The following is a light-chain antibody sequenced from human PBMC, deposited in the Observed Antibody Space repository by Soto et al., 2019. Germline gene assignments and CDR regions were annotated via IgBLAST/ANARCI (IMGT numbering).Light chain of an antibody. V-gene: IGLV1-40*01. CDR3: QSYDSSLMKV. CDR2: GNS. CDR1: SSNIGAGYD. Sequence: QLVLTQPPSVSGAPGQRVTISCTGSSSNIGAGYDVHWYQQLPGTAPKLLIYGNSNRPSGVPDRFSGSKSGTSASLAITGLQAEDEADYYCQSYDSSLMKVFGGGTKVTVL. J-gene: IGLJ3*02.